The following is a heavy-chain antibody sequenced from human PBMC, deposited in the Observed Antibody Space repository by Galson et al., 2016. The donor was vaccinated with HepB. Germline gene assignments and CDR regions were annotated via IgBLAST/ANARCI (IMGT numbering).Heavy chain of an antibody. V-gene: IGHV4-31*03. CDR2: IYSSGST. Sequence: TLSLTCSVSGGSISSLGYYWSWIRQHPGKGLEWIGYIYSSGSTFYNPSLKSRVTISLDTSKNQCSLRLTSVTAADTAVYYCARVASPLGAFDYWGQGTLVTVPS. D-gene: IGHD3-16*01. CDR3: ARVASPLGAFDY. J-gene: IGHJ4*02. CDR1: GGSISSLGYY.